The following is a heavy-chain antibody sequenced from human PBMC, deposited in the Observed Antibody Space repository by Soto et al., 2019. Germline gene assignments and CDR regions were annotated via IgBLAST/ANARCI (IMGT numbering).Heavy chain of an antibody. CDR2: IVVGSGNT. CDR1: GFTFTNSA. D-gene: IGHD6-13*01. Sequence: SVKVSCKASGFTFTNSAVQWVRQARGQRLEWIGWIVVGSGNTNYAQKFQERVTITRDMSTSTAYMELSSLRSEDTAVYYCAADPYSSSWYGHYYQYGMDVWGQGTTVTVS. V-gene: IGHV1-58*01. CDR3: AADPYSSSWYGHYYQYGMDV. J-gene: IGHJ6*02.